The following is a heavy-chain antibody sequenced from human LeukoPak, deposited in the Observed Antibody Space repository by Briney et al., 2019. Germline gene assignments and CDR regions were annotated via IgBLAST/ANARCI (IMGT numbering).Heavy chain of an antibody. CDR2: INTNTGNP. J-gene: IGHJ6*03. CDR1: GYTFSTYA. CDR3: ARGGYKGNLPPNYYYYYYMDV. D-gene: IGHD5-18*01. Sequence: ASVKVSCKASGYTFSTYAMNWVRQAPGQGLEWMGWINTNTGNPTYAQGFTGRFVFSLDTSVSTAYLQISSLKAEDTAVYYCARGGYKGNLPPNYYYYYYMDVWGKGTTVTVSS. V-gene: IGHV7-4-1*02.